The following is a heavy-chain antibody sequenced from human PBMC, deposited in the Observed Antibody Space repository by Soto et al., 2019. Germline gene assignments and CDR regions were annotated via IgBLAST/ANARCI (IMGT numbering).Heavy chain of an antibody. J-gene: IGHJ4*02. Sequence: SETLSLTCTVSGVSISSYYWSWIRQPPGKGLEWIGYIYYSGSTNYNPSLKSRVTISVDTSKNQFSLKLSSVTAADTAVYYCASTTMVRGVIMPLDYWGQGTLVT. V-gene: IGHV4-59*01. CDR1: GVSISSYY. D-gene: IGHD3-10*01. CDR2: IYYSGST. CDR3: ASTTMVRGVIMPLDY.